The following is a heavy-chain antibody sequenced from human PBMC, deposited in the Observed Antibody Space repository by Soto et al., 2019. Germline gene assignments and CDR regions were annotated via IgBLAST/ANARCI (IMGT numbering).Heavy chain of an antibody. D-gene: IGHD3-22*01. Sequence: QVHLLLQSGAEVKKPGSSVKVSCKASGGTPSNSAISWVRQAPGQGLEWMGGIIPVFGRVKYAQNFQGRVTINADESTNTAYMELSSLRPEDTAVYYCAGGRIVVVGSRAYYGMDVWGQGTTVTVSS. CDR2: IIPVFGRV. CDR1: GGTPSNSA. J-gene: IGHJ6*02. V-gene: IGHV1-69*01. CDR3: AGGRIVVVGSRAYYGMDV.